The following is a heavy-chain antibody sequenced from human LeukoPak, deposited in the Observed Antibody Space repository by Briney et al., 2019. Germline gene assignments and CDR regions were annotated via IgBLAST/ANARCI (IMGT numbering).Heavy chain of an antibody. J-gene: IGHJ4*02. Sequence: GGPLRLSCVASDFNFRSNWMDWVRQPPGKGLEWVANIKGDGSEKNYVDSVKGRFGISRDNAKNSLYLEMNSLRAEDTGVYYCAKEGDWNLDYWGQGALVTVSS. V-gene: IGHV3-7*04. CDR1: DFNFRSNW. CDR2: IKGDGSEK. D-gene: IGHD1-1*01. CDR3: AKEGDWNLDY.